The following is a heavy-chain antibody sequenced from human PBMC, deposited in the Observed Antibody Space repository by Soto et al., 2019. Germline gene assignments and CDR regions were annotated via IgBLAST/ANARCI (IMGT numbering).Heavy chain of an antibody. CDR3: VGLGGMDV. V-gene: IGHV4-39*01. CDR2: IDYSGST. J-gene: IGHJ6*02. Sequence: QLLESGPGLVKPSETLSLTCTVSGGSISSSSYYWGWIRQPPGKGLEWMGSIDYSGSTYYNPPLKSRVTISVDTSMNQFSLKLSSVTAADTALYYCVGLGGMDVWGQGTTVTVSS. D-gene: IGHD2-2*03. CDR1: GGSISSSSYY.